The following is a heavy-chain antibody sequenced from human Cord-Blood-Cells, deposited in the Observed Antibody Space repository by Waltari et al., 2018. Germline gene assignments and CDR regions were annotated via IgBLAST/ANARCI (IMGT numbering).Heavy chain of an antibody. CDR2: ISYDGSNK. Sequence: QVQLVESGGGVVQPGRSLRLSCAASGCTLRSYAMHWVRQAPGKGLEWVAVISYDGSNKYYADSVKGRFTISRDNSKNTLYLQMNSLRAEDTAVYYCARDKGIDYWGQGTLVTVSS. CDR1: GCTLRSYA. J-gene: IGHJ4*02. V-gene: IGHV3-30*04. CDR3: ARDKGIDY.